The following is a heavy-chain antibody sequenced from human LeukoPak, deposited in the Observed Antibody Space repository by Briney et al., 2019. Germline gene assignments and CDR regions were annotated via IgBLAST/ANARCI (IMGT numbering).Heavy chain of an antibody. J-gene: IGHJ4*02. CDR3: AKWGGVYYFGY. V-gene: IGHV3-30*04. Sequence: GGSLRLSCAASGFTFSSYAMHWVRQAPGKGLEWVAVISYDGSNKYYADSVKGRFTISRDNSKNTLYLQMNSLRAEDTAVCYCAKWGGVYYFGYWGQGTLVTVSS. D-gene: IGHD3-16*01. CDR2: ISYDGSNK. CDR1: GFTFSSYA.